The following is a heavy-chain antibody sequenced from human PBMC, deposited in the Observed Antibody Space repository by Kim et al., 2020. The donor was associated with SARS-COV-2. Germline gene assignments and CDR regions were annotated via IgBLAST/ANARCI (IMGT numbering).Heavy chain of an antibody. J-gene: IGHJ6*02. Sequence: AASGKGRFTISRDNSKNTLYLQMNSLRAEDTAIYYCAKLVGWYYYYGMDVWGQGTTVTVSS. D-gene: IGHD2-21*01. V-gene: IGHV3-23*01. CDR3: AKLVGWYYYYGMDV.